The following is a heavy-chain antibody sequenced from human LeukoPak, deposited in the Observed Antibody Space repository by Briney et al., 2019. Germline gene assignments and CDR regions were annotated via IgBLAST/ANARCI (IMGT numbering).Heavy chain of an antibody. J-gene: IGHJ4*02. CDR3: ARVRVVTALGYFDY. V-gene: IGHV3-21*01. D-gene: IGHD2-21*02. Sequence: PGGSLRLSCVASGFTFSSNSMNWVRQAPGKGLEWVSSISSSSSYIYYADSVKGRFTISRDNAKNSLYLQMNSLRAEDTAVYYCARVRVVTALGYFDYWGQGTLVTVSS. CDR1: GFTFSSNS. CDR2: ISSSSSYI.